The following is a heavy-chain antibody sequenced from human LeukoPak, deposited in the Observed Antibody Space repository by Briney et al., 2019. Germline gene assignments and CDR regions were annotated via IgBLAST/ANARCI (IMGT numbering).Heavy chain of an antibody. Sequence: PSETLSLTCTVSGGSISRSNYYWSWIRQPPGKGLEWIGSIYYSGRTHYNPSLESRVTISVDTSKNQFTLKLSSVTAADTAVYYCARSFLGGWYYFDYWGQGTLVTVSS. CDR3: ARSFLGGWYYFDY. CDR1: GGSISRSNYY. J-gene: IGHJ4*02. V-gene: IGHV4-39*01. D-gene: IGHD6-19*01. CDR2: IYYSGRT.